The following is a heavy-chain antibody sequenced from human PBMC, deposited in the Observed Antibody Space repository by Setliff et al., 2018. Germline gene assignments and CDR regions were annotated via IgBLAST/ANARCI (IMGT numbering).Heavy chain of an antibody. V-gene: IGHV4-61*02. CDR3: VRVTSGRLDFDY. D-gene: IGHD6-19*01. CDR1: GGSITSGSFY. J-gene: IGHJ4*02. CDR2: IHASGSP. Sequence: PSETLSLTCTVSGGSITSGSFYWSWIRQPAGKKLEWIGRIHASGSPDYNPSFKSRVTISRDTSTNQFSLKLGSVTAADTAVYYRVRVTSGRLDFDYWGQGTPVTVSS.